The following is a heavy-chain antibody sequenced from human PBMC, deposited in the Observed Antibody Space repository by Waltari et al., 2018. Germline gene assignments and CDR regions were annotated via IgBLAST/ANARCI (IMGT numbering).Heavy chain of an antibody. Sequence: QVQLQQWGAGLLKPSETLSLTCAVYGGSFSGYYWSWIRQPPGKWLEWIGEINHSGRPNYNPSLKSRVTISVDTSKNQFSLKLSSVTAADTAVYYCARLQYDFWSGYSPNWFDPWGQGTLVTVSS. CDR1: GGSFSGYY. CDR2: INHSGRP. J-gene: IGHJ5*02. D-gene: IGHD3-3*01. CDR3: ARLQYDFWSGYSPNWFDP. V-gene: IGHV4-34*01.